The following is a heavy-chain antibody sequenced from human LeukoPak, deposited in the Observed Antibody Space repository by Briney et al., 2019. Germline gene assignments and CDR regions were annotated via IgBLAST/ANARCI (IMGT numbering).Heavy chain of an antibody. CDR1: GGSISSSSYY. J-gene: IGHJ4*02. CDR2: IYYSGST. D-gene: IGHD4-17*01. CDR3: ARGHTVTTPFDY. V-gene: IGHV4-39*01. Sequence: SETLSLTCTVSGGSISSSSYYWGWIRQPPGKGLEWIGSIYYSGSTYYNPSLKSRVTISVDTSKNQFSLKLSSVTAADTAVYYCARGHTVTTPFDYWGQGTLVTVSS.